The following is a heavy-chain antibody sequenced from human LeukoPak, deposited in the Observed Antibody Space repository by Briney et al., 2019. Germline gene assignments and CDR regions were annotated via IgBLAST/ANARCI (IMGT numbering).Heavy chain of an antibody. Sequence: PGGSLRLSCTASGLTFSTSGFNWVRQAPGKGLEWVASIGPTGSDRYRADSIKGRFTISRVNANNFLYLQMNSLRAEDTAVYYCATETNGRHYDYWGQGTLLTVSS. D-gene: IGHD1-14*01. J-gene: IGHJ4*01. CDR2: IGPTGSDR. CDR3: ATETNGRHYDY. V-gene: IGHV3-21*06. CDR1: GLTFSTSG.